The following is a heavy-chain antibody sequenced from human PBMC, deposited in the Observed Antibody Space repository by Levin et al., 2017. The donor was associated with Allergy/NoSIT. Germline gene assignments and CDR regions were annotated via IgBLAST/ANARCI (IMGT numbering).Heavy chain of an antibody. CDR3: GRGAWVRYFDRWFDP. D-gene: IGHD3-9*01. CDR2: IRAKPYGGTA. J-gene: IGHJ5*02. V-gene: IGHV3-49*03. Sequence: AGGSLRLSCTGSGFSFGDYAMSWFRQAPGKGLEWVGFIRAKPYGGTAEYAASVKGRFSISRDDSKSIAYLQMNSLKIEDTGVYYCGRGAWVRYFDRWFDPWGQGTLVTVSS. CDR1: GFSFGDYA.